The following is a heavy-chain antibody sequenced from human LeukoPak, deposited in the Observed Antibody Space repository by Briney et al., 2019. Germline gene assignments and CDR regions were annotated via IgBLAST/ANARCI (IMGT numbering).Heavy chain of an antibody. V-gene: IGHV3-48*01. Sequence: PGGPLRLFCAASGFLFSNYNMNGVRHPRGKGRQWVSYINSSSNIIYYADSVKGRFTISRDNAKNSLFLQMNSLRAEDTAVYYCARDFAREFTIDYWGQGTLVTVSS. D-gene: IGHD3-10*01. CDR1: GFLFSNYN. CDR2: INSSSNII. CDR3: ARDFAREFTIDY. J-gene: IGHJ4*02.